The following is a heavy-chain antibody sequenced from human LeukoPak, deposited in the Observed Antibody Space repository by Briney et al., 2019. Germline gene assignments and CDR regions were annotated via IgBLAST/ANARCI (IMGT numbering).Heavy chain of an antibody. V-gene: IGHV1-2*02. J-gene: IGHJ4*02. Sequence: GASVKVSCKASGYTFTGYYMHWVRQAPGQGLEWMGWINPNSGGTNYAQKFQGRVTMTRDTSISTAYMELSRLRSDDTAVYYCAGFYDGSGSFRDYWGQGTLVTVSS. CDR2: INPNSGGT. CDR3: AGFYDGSGSFRDY. CDR1: GYTFTGYY. D-gene: IGHD3-10*01.